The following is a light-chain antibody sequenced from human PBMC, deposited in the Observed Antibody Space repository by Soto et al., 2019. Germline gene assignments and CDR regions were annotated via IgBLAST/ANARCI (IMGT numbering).Light chain of an antibody. V-gene: IGKV3D-20*02. Sequence: EIVLTQSPGTLSLSPGERATLSCRASQSVSSSYLAWYQQKPGQAPRLLIYGASSRATGIPDRFSGSGSGTDFTLTISRLEPEDFAVYYCQQRNNWPSGYTFGQGTKLEIK. CDR1: QSVSSSY. CDR2: GAS. CDR3: QQRNNWPSGYT. J-gene: IGKJ2*01.